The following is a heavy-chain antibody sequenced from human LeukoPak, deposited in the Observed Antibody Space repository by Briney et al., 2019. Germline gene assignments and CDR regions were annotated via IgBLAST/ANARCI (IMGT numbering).Heavy chain of an antibody. CDR2: ISYDGSNK. V-gene: IGHV3-30*03. Sequence: PGGSLRLSCAASGFSFSSYWMHWVRQAPGKGLEWVAVISYDGSNKYYAASVKGRFTISRDNSKNTLYLQMSSLRTEDTAMYYCASEGIAAAADIWGQGTMVTVSS. CDR1: GFSFSSYW. D-gene: IGHD6-13*01. CDR3: ASEGIAAAADI. J-gene: IGHJ3*02.